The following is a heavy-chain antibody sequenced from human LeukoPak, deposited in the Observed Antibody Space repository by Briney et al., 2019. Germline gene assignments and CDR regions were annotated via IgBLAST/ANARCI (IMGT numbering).Heavy chain of an antibody. CDR1: GGTFSSYA. V-gene: IGHV1-69*04. CDR3: ARESGGPKVRGVISP. Sequence: GASVKVSCKASGGTFSSYAISWVRQAPGQGLEWMERIIPILGIANYAQKFQGRVTITADKSTSTAYMELSSLRSEDTAVYYCARESGGPKVRGVISPWGQGTLVTVSS. J-gene: IGHJ5*02. D-gene: IGHD3-10*01. CDR2: IIPILGIA.